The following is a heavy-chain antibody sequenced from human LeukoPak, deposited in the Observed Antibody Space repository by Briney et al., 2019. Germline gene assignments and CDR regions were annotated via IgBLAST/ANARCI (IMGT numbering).Heavy chain of an antibody. Sequence: SGGSLRLSCAASGFTFSDYYMSWIRQAPGKGLEWVSYISSSGSTIYYADSVKGRFTISRDNAKNSLYLQMNSLRAEDTAVYYCARDPNYDSSSDAFDIWGQGTMVTVSS. J-gene: IGHJ3*02. V-gene: IGHV3-11*01. CDR3: ARDPNYDSSSDAFDI. CDR1: GFTFSDYY. CDR2: ISSSGSTI. D-gene: IGHD3-22*01.